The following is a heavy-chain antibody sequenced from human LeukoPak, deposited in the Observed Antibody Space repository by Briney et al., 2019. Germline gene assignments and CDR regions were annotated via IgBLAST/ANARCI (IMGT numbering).Heavy chain of an antibody. Sequence: ASVKVSCKASGYTFTSYAMHWVRQAPGQRLEWMGWINAGNGNTKYSQEFQGRVTITRDTSASTAYMELSSLRSEDTAVYYCARERIGVGATYAFDIWGQGTMVTVSS. CDR3: ARERIGVGATYAFDI. D-gene: IGHD1-26*01. J-gene: IGHJ3*02. CDR1: GYTFTSYA. V-gene: IGHV1-3*03. CDR2: INAGNGNT.